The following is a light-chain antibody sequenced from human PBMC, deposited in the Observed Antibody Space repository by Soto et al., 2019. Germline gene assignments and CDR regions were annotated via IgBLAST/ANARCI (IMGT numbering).Light chain of an antibody. CDR2: LGS. J-gene: IGKJ1*01. V-gene: IGKV2-28*01. CDR1: QSLLHNNGYNY. CDR3: MQALQTPWT. Sequence: DIVMTQSPLSLPVTPGEPASISCRSSQSLLHNNGYNYLDWYLQKLGQSPQLLIYLGSNRASGVPDRFSGSGSGTDFTLKISRVEAEDVGVYYCMQALQTPWTFGQGTKVEIK.